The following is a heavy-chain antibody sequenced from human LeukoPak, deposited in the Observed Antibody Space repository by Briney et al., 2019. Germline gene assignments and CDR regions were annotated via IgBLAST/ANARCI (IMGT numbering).Heavy chain of an antibody. V-gene: IGHV3-48*01. J-gene: IGHJ4*02. CDR3: AREGNYYDSSGYYGGSFDY. CDR1: GFAFSSYS. D-gene: IGHD3-22*01. CDR2: ISSSSSTI. Sequence: GGSLRLSCAASGFAFSSYSMNWVRQAPGKGLEWVSYISSSSSTIYYADSVKGRFTISRDNAKNSLYLQMNSLRAEDTAVYYCAREGNYYDSSGYYGGSFDYWGQGTLVTVSS.